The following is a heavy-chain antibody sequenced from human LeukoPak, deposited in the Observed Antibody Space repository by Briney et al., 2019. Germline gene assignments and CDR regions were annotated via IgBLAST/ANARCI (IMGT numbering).Heavy chain of an antibody. CDR1: GYTFTGYY. D-gene: IGHD3-3*01. V-gene: IGHV1-2*02. J-gene: IGHJ4*02. Sequence: ASVKVSCKASGYTFTGYYMHWVRQAPGQGLEWRGWINPNSGGTNYAQKFQGRVTMTRDTSISTAYMELSRLRSDDTAVYYCARTALLEWLPDDYWGQGTLVTVSS. CDR2: INPNSGGT. CDR3: ARTALLEWLPDDY.